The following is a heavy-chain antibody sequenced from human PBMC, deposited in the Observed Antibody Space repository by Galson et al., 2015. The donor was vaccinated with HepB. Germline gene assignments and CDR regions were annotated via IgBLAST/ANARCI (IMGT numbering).Heavy chain of an antibody. CDR1: GFTFSSYG. Sequence: SLRLSCAASGFTFSSYGMHWVRQAPGKGLEWVAVISYDGSNKYYADSVKGRFTISRDNSKNTLYLQMNSLRAEDTAVYYCAKVGRGLRDNWYFDLWGRGTLVTVSS. CDR3: AKVGRGLRDNWYFDL. D-gene: IGHD4-17*01. J-gene: IGHJ2*01. V-gene: IGHV3-30*18. CDR2: ISYDGSNK.